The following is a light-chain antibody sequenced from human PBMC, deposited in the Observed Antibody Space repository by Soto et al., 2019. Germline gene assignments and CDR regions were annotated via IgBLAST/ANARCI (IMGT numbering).Light chain of an antibody. J-gene: IGLJ1*01. CDR3: GSYVSSSTLPFV. CDR1: SSDIGGYDY. V-gene: IGLV2-14*03. Sequence: QSALTQPASVSGSPGQSITISCTGTSSDIGGYDYVSWYQQHPGKAPKLMIYDVSNRPSGVSNRFSGSQSGNTASLTISGLQAEDEADYYCGSYVSSSTLPFVFGTGTKVTVL. CDR2: DVS.